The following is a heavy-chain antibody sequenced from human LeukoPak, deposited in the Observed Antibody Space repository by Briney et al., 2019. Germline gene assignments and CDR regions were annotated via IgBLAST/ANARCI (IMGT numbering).Heavy chain of an antibody. CDR3: AGGGRSGSDTYYFDY. CDR1: GGTISGYY. Sequence: PTETLSLTCTVSGGTISGYYWSWIRQPPGQGLEWIGNVHYSGTTNYSPSLKSRVTISVDSSKKQFSLKLTSVTAADTAVYYCAGGGRSGSDTYYFDYWGLGTLVTVSS. V-gene: IGHV4-59*01. J-gene: IGHJ4*02. D-gene: IGHD1-26*01. CDR2: VHYSGTT.